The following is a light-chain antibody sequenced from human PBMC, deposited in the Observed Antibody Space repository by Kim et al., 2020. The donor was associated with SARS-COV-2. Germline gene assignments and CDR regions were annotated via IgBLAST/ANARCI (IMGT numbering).Light chain of an antibody. Sequence: GKATEITCEGRGTGGIAVHWSRKKPGQAPALIFHYDTARPSGIPDRFSGSSSGSTATLTINRVEAGDEADYYCQVWDRSSGHVVFGGGTQLTVL. CDR2: YDT. CDR1: GTGGIA. CDR3: QVWDRSSGHVV. V-gene: IGLV3-21*04. J-gene: IGLJ3*02.